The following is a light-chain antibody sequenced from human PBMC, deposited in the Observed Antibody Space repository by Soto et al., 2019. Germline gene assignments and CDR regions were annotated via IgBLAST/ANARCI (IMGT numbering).Light chain of an antibody. V-gene: IGKV3-15*01. CDR3: QQYNNWPPRIT. J-gene: IGKJ4*01. CDR2: GAS. CDR1: QSVSSN. Sequence: EIVMTQSPATLSVSPGERATLSCRASQSVSSNLAWYQQKPGQAPRLLIYGASTRATGTPARFSGSGSGTEFTLTISSLQSEDFAVYYCQQYNNWPPRITFGGGTKVDIK.